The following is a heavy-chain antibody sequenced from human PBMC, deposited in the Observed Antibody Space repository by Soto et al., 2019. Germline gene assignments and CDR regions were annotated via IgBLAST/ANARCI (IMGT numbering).Heavy chain of an antibody. D-gene: IGHD3-22*01. J-gene: IGHJ5*02. CDR2: IYPGDSDT. Sequence: GESLKISCKGSGYSFTSYWIGWVRQMPGKGLEWMGIIYPGDSDTRYSPSFQGQVTISADKSISTAYLQWSSLKASDTAMYYCERSLHSSGYYYRFDPWGQGTLVTVSP. CDR1: GYSFTSYW. CDR3: ERSLHSSGYYYRFDP. V-gene: IGHV5-51*01.